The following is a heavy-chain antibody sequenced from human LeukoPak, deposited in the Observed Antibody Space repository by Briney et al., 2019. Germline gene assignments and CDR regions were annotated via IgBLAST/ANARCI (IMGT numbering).Heavy chain of an antibody. CDR3: ARDHTTGWY. D-gene: IGHD6-19*01. V-gene: IGHV1-2*02. J-gene: IGHJ4*02. CDR2: INPNAGGT. CDR1: GYTFIDYY. Sequence: ASVKVSRKASGYTFIDYYVHWVRQAPGQGLEWMGWINPNAGGTNYAQKFQGRVTMAWDTSITTTYMELSRLTSDDTAVYYCARDHTTGWYWGQGTQVTVSS.